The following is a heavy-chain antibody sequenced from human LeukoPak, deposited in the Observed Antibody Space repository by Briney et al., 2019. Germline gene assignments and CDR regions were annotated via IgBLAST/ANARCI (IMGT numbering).Heavy chain of an antibody. Sequence: ASVKVSCKASGYKFADHYMHWVRQAPGQGLEFMGWINPDSGFTNYAQKFKGRVTMTRDTSISTAYLEVRSLTSDDTAVYYCAPTAEAYTSWWKVWGQGTLVTVSS. V-gene: IGHV1-2*02. CDR2: INPDSGFT. CDR1: GYKFADHY. D-gene: IGHD3-16*01. CDR3: APTAEAYTSWWKV. J-gene: IGHJ4*02.